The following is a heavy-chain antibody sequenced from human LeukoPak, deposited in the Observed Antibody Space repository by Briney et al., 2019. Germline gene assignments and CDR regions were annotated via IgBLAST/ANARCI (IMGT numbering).Heavy chain of an antibody. Sequence: PGGSLRLSCVSSGFSFSNYAMSWVRQAPGKGLEWVSAISGSGGSTYYADSVKGRFTISRDNSKNTLYLQMNSLRAEDTAVYYCAKDRMYCSGGSCYPTIFDYWGQGTLVTVSS. J-gene: IGHJ4*02. CDR3: AKDRMYCSGGSCYPTIFDY. CDR1: GFSFSNYA. V-gene: IGHV3-23*01. D-gene: IGHD2-15*01. CDR2: ISGSGGST.